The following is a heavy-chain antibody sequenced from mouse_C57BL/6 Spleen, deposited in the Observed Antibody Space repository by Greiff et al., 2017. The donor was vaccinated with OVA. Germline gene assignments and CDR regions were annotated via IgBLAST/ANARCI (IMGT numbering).Heavy chain of an antibody. Sequence: VQLQQSGAELVRPGASVTLSCKASGYTFTDYEMHWVKQTPVHGLEWIGAIDPETGGTAYNQKFKGKAILTADKSSSTAYMELRSLTSEDSAVDYCTRSSSGYRYDYWGQGTTLTVSS. J-gene: IGHJ2*01. CDR3: TRSSSGYRYDY. CDR2: IDPETGGT. D-gene: IGHD3-2*02. CDR1: GYTFTDYE. V-gene: IGHV1-15*01.